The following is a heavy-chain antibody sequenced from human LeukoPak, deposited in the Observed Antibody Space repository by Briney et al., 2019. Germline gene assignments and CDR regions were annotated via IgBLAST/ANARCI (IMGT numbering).Heavy chain of an antibody. D-gene: IGHD3-22*01. V-gene: IGHV1-18*01. Sequence: ASVKVSCTASGYTFTDYGISWVRQAPGQGLEWMGWISTYNGNTNYAQKLQGRVAMTTDTSTSTAYMELRSLRSDDTAVYYCARDCDRSGYYCYWGQGTLVTVSS. CDR2: ISTYNGNT. CDR1: GYTFTDYG. CDR3: ARDCDRSGYYCY. J-gene: IGHJ4*02.